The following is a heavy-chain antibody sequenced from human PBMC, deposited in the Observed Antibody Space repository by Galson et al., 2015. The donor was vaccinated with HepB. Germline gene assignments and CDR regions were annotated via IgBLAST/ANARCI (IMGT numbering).Heavy chain of an antibody. D-gene: IGHD6-19*01. Sequence: SLRLSCAASGFTFSNYWMSWVRQAPGKGLEWVANIKQDGSEKYYVDSVEGRFTISRDNAKNSLYLQMNSLRAEDTAVYYCARQYRYSSGWYYFDYWGQGSLVTVSS. CDR3: ARQYRYSSGWYYFDY. CDR2: IKQDGSEK. V-gene: IGHV3-7*01. CDR1: GFTFSNYW. J-gene: IGHJ4*02.